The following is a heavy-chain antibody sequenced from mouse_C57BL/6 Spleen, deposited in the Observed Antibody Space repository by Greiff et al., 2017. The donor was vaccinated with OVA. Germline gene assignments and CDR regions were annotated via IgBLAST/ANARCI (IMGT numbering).Heavy chain of an antibody. V-gene: IGHV1-5*01. Sequence: EVQRVESGTVLARPGASVKMSCKTSGYTFTSYWMHWVKQRPGQGLEWIGAIYPGNSDTSYNQKFKGKAKLTAVTSASTAYMELSSLTNEDSAVYYCTRGYDYDDSYWYFDVWGTGTTVTVSS. CDR1: GYTFTSYW. D-gene: IGHD2-4*01. CDR3: TRGYDYDDSYWYFDV. CDR2: IYPGNSDT. J-gene: IGHJ1*03.